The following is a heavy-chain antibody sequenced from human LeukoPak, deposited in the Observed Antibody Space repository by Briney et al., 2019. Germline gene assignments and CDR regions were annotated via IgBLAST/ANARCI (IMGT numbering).Heavy chain of an antibody. CDR2: ISSSGSTI. CDR1: GFTFSDYY. Sequence: PGGSLRLSCAASGFTFSDYYMSWIRQAPGKGLEWVSYISSSGSTIYYADSVKGRFTISRDNAKNSLYLQMNSLRAEDTAVYYCASKGYCSGGSCYGNWYFDLWGRGTLVTVS. CDR3: ASKGYCSGGSCYGNWYFDL. V-gene: IGHV3-11*01. D-gene: IGHD2-15*01. J-gene: IGHJ2*01.